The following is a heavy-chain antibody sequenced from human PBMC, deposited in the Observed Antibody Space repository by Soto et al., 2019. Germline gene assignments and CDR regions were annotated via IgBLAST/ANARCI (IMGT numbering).Heavy chain of an antibody. CDR1: GGSFGGYY. CDR2: INHSGST. D-gene: IGHD3-16*01. J-gene: IGHJ6*03. V-gene: IGHV4-34*01. CDR3: ARTRGSYGYYYYYYMDV. Sequence: SKTLSLTCAVYGGSFGGYYWSWIRQPPGKGLEWIGEINHSGSTNYNPSLKSRVTISVDTSKNQFSLKLSSVTAADTAVYYCARTRGSYGYYYYYYMDVWGKGTTVIVSS.